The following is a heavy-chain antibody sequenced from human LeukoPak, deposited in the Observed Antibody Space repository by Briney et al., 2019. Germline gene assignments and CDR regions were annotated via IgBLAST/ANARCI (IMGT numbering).Heavy chain of an antibody. CDR3: AKDHASGWNLDIDFDS. CDR1: GLTFSAYG. D-gene: IGHD6-19*01. Sequence: GGSLRLSCVASGLTFSAYGMSWLRQSPDKGLEWVSAISGGGGSTYYADSAQGRFTISRDNSKNTLYLQMNSLRAEDTAVYYCAKDHASGWNLDIDFDSWGQGTLVAVSS. J-gene: IGHJ4*02. CDR2: ISGGGGST. V-gene: IGHV3-23*01.